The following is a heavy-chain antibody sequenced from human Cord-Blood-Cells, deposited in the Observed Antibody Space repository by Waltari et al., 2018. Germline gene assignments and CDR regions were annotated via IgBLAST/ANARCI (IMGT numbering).Heavy chain of an antibody. CDR3: AKGLKELLDY. D-gene: IGHD1-26*01. V-gene: IGHV3-30*18. CDR2: ISYDGSNK. CDR1: GFTFSSYG. J-gene: IGHJ4*02. Sequence: QVQLVESGGGVVQPGRSLRLSCAASGFTFSSYGMHWVRQAPGKGLEWVAVISYDGSNKYYADAVKGRFTISRDNSKNTLYLQMNSLRAEDTAVYYCAKGLKELLDYWGQGTLVTVSS.